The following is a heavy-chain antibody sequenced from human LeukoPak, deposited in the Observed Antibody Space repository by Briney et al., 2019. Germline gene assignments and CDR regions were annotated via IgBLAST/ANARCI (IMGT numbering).Heavy chain of an antibody. CDR2: FDPEDGET. Sequence: ASVKVSCKVSGYTLTELSMHWVRQAPGKGLEWMGGFDPEDGETIYAQKFQGRVTMTEDTSTDTAYMELSSLRSEDTAVYYCARDLGGKAPYYFDYWAREPWSPSPQ. V-gene: IGHV1-24*01. CDR3: ARDLGGKAPYYFDY. CDR1: GYTLTELS. J-gene: IGHJ4*02. D-gene: IGHD4-23*01.